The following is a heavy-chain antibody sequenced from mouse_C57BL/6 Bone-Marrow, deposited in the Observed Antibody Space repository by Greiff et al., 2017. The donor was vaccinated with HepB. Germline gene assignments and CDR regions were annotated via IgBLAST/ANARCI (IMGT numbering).Heavy chain of an antibody. D-gene: IGHD1-1*01. CDR1: GFTFSSYA. V-gene: IGHV5-4*01. CDR3: ARPLLIFYYGSSLFAY. J-gene: IGHJ3*01. CDR2: ISDGGSYT. Sequence: EVHLVESGGGLVKPGGSLKLSCAASGFTFSSYAMSWVRQTPEKRLEWVATISDGGSYTYYPDNVKGRFTISRDNAKNNLYLQMSHLKSEDTAMYYCARPLLIFYYGSSLFAYWGQGTLVTVSA.